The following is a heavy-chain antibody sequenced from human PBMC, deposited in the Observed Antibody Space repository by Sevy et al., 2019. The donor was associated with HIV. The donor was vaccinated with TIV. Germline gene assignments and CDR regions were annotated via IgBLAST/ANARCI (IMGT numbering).Heavy chain of an antibody. V-gene: IGHV3-21*06. Sequence: GGSLRLSCAASGFTFNTHAMNWVRQAPGKGLEWVSSISSSSSYVYHADSVKGRFTISRDNAKNSLYLQMNSLRAEDTAVYYCAKWDADRRWFFDYWGQGTLVTVSS. CDR1: GFTFNTHA. D-gene: IGHD1-26*01. CDR3: AKWDADRRWFFDY. CDR2: ISSSSSYV. J-gene: IGHJ4*02.